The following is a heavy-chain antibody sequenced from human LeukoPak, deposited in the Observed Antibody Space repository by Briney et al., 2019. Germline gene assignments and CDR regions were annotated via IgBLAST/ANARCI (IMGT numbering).Heavy chain of an antibody. Sequence: GGSLRLSCAAYGLTVSSEYLAWVRQAPGKGLEWISVIYGAGATYYADSVQGRFTISRDTYSNALYLQMNSLRVEDTAVYHCARLLPASRHYFDYWGQGTLVTVSS. CDR2: IYGAGAT. CDR1: GLTVSSEY. D-gene: IGHD2-15*01. CDR3: ARLLPASRHYFDY. V-gene: IGHV3-53*01. J-gene: IGHJ4*02.